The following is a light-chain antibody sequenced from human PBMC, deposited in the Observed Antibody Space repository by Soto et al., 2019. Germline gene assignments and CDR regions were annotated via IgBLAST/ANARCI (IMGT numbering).Light chain of an antibody. J-gene: IGKJ2*02. CDR3: QQSQSTPCT. Sequence: DIQMTQSPSSLSASVGDRVTITCLASQTTSSNLSWYQQKPGKAPTLLIYAASSLQSGVPSRVSGSGSGTDFTITISSLQPEDLATYYCQQSQSTPCTFGQGTKLEIK. CDR2: AAS. CDR1: QTTSSN. V-gene: IGKV1-39*01.